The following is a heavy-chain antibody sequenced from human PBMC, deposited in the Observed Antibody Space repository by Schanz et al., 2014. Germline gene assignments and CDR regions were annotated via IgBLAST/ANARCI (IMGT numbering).Heavy chain of an antibody. Sequence: QVQLVQSGAEVKKPGASVKVSCEISGYTVSALAMHWVRQAPGKGLEWLGGFDVEDGETIYAQKFQGRVTMTEDTSTETAYMELSGLRSGDTAVYYCATNSPFRMVRGSNAFDAWGQGTTVTVSS. CDR2: FDVEDGET. V-gene: IGHV1-24*01. CDR3: ATNSPFRMVRGSNAFDA. J-gene: IGHJ3*01. D-gene: IGHD3-10*01. CDR1: GYTVSALA.